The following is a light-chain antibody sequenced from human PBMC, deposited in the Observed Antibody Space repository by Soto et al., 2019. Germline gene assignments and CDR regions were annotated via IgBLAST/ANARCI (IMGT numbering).Light chain of an antibody. J-gene: IGKJ1*01. CDR3: QQYGSSPQT. CDR2: DTS. CDR1: QTVGSY. V-gene: IGKV3-20*01. Sequence: EIVMTQSPVTLSVSPGERATLSCRASQTVGSYLAWFQQTPGQAPRLLIYDTSNRATGIPARFSGSGSGTDFTLTISRLEPEDFAVYYCQQYGSSPQTFGQGTKVDIK.